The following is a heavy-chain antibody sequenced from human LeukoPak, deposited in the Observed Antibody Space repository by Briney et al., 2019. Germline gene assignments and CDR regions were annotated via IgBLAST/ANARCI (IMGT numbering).Heavy chain of an antibody. V-gene: IGHV3-43D*03. D-gene: IGHD2/OR15-2a*01. CDR1: GFTFDDYA. J-gene: IGHJ4*02. CDR2: ISWDGGST. Sequence: GGSLRLSCAASGFTFDDYAMHWVRQAPGKGLEWVSLISWDGGSTYYADSVKGRFTISRDNSKNTLFLQMDSLRPEDTAVYYCAKRGAVLDDFEYWGQGTLVTVSS. CDR3: AKRGAVLDDFEY.